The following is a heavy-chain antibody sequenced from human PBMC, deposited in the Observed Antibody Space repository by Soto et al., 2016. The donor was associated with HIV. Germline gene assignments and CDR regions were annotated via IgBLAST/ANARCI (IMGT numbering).Heavy chain of an antibody. J-gene: IGHJ6*03. CDR2: IYTSGST. CDR3: ARDMDV. Sequence: QVQLQESGPGLVKPSETLSLTCSVSSDSISNYYWSWIRQPAGKGLEWIGRIYTSGSTDYNPSLKSRVTMSVDTSKNQFSLNLSSVTAADTAVYYCARDMDVWGKGTTVTVSS. V-gene: IGHV4-4*07. CDR1: SDSISNYY.